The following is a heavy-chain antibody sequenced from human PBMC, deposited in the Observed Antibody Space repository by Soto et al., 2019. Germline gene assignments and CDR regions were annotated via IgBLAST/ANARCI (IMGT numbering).Heavy chain of an antibody. V-gene: IGHV3-33*01. CDR1: GFTFSSYG. Sequence: GSLRLSCAASGFTFSSYGMHWVRQAPGKGLEWVAVIWYDGSNKYYADSVKGRFTISRDNSKNTLYLQMNSLRAEDTAVYYCAREYFQYYYMDVWGKGTTVTVSS. J-gene: IGHJ6*03. CDR3: AREYFQYYYMDV. D-gene: IGHD3-10*01. CDR2: IWYDGSNK.